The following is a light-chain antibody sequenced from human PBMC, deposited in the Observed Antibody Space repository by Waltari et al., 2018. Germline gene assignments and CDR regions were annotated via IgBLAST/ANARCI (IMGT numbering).Light chain of an antibody. J-gene: IGKJ4*01. V-gene: IGKV3-11*01. CDR1: QSVFNY. CDR2: DTS. Sequence: EIVLTQSPVTLSLSAGERATLSCRASQSVFNYLAWYQQKPGQAPRLLIYDTSKRATVIPPRFSGSGSGIDFTLTISNLEAEDFALYYCQQGSLLPLTFGGGTKVEIK. CDR3: QQGSLLPLT.